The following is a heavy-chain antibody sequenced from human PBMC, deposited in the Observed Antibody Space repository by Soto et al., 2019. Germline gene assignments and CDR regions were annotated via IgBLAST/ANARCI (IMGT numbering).Heavy chain of an antibody. CDR2: ISAYNGNT. CDR1: GYTFPSYG. J-gene: IGHJ6*03. D-gene: IGHD6-6*01. V-gene: IGHV1-18*01. CDR3: TRQYSSSSDYYYYYMDV. Sequence: ASVKVSCKASGYTFPSYGISWVRQAPGQGLEWMGWISAYNGNTNYAQKLQGRVTMTTDTSTSTAYMELRSLRSDDTAVYYCTRQYSSSSDYYYYYMDVWGKGTTVTVSS.